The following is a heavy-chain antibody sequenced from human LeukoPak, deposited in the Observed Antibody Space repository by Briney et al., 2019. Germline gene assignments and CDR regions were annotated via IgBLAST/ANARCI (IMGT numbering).Heavy chain of an antibody. D-gene: IGHD6-13*01. J-gene: IGHJ4*02. CDR1: GFTFSSYG. V-gene: IGHV3-33*01. Sequence: GRSLRLSCAASGFTFSSYGMHWVRQAPRKGLELVAVIWYDGSNKYYADSVKGRFTISRDNSKNTLYLQMISLRAEDTAVYYCARDAVYSSSWQYYWGQGTLVTVSS. CDR2: IWYDGSNK. CDR3: ARDAVYSSSWQYY.